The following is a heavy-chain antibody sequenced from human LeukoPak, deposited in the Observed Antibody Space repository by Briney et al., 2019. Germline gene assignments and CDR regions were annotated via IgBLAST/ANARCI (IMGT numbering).Heavy chain of an antibody. Sequence: PGGSLRLSCAASGFTFSSYGMHWDRQAPGKGLEWVAFIRYDGSNKYYADSVKGRFTISRDNSKNTLYLQMNSLRAEDTAVYYCARVGGATKYFDYWGQGTLVTVSS. CDR3: ARVGGATKYFDY. J-gene: IGHJ4*02. CDR1: GFTFSSYG. CDR2: IRYDGSNK. V-gene: IGHV3-30*02. D-gene: IGHD1-26*01.